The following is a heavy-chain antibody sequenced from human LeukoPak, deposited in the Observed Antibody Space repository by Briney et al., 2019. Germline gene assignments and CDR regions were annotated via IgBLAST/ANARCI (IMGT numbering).Heavy chain of an antibody. J-gene: IGHJ4*02. CDR2: INSDGSST. D-gene: IGHD4-17*01. CDR3: ARGQDYGDYGLSY. CDR1: GFTFSSYW. Sequence: AGGSLRLSCAASGFTFSSYWMHWVRQAPGKGLVWVSRINSDGSSTSYADSVKGRFTISRDNAKNTLYLRAEDTAVSYCARGQDYGDYGLSYWGQGTLVTVSS. V-gene: IGHV3-74*01.